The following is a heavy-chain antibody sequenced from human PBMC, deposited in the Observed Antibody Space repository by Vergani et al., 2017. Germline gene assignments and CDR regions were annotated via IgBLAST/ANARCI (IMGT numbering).Heavy chain of an antibody. CDR1: GFTFSSYW. CDR3: ARDRWYCGGDCYYFDD. J-gene: IGHJ4*02. D-gene: IGHD2-21*02. CDR2: IKQDGSEK. V-gene: IGHV3-7*01. Sequence: EVQLVESGGGLVQPGGSLRLSCAASGFTFSSYWMSWVRQAPGKGLEWVANIKQDGSEKYYVDSVKGRFTISRDNAKNSLYLQMNSLRAEDTAVYYCARDRWYCGGDCYYFDDWGQGTLVTVSS.